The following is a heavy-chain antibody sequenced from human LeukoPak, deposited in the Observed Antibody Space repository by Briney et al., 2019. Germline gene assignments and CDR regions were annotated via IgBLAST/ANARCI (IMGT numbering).Heavy chain of an antibody. CDR2: LIPIYGSA. CDR3: AGFFYDNSGDAFDI. J-gene: IGHJ3*02. Sequence: SVKVSCKASGGSFTFTSHAISWVRQAPGQGLGWMGGLIPIYGSANYAQKFQGRVTITSDESTRTVFMELSSLRPEDSAVYYCAGFFYDNSGDAFDIWGQGTMVTVSS. V-gene: IGHV1-69*13. D-gene: IGHD3-22*01. CDR1: GGSFTFTSHA.